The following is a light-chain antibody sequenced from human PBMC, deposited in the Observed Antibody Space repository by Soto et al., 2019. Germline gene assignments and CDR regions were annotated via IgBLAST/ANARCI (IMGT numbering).Light chain of an antibody. Sequence: EIVVTQSPATLSLFPRERTTLSCTASQSVSTYLAGYQQKPGQAPRLRIYDASNSATGIPARLSGSGSGTDFTLTISSLEPEDFAVYYCQQRSNWRWTFGQGTKVDIK. CDR1: QSVSTY. J-gene: IGKJ1*01. CDR2: DAS. CDR3: QQRSNWRWT. V-gene: IGKV3-11*01.